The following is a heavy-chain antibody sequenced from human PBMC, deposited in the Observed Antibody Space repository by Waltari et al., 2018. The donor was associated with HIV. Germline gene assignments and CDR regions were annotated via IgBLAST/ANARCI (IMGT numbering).Heavy chain of an antibody. D-gene: IGHD6-19*01. V-gene: IGHV4-39*01. CDR1: GGSIASSDSF. J-gene: IGHJ1*01. Sequence: QVQLQESGPGFVKPSETLSLICNVSGGSIASSDSFWGWIRQSPAMNLEWVGSALYTRRPDVLTGQFFAKSSLKSRVALSVDTSKNQVSLRRTSVTAADTGLYYCVRHAAEFRPDFGWILAGVFEPWGLGTQVIVS. CDR2: ALYTRRPDVLTGQF. CDR3: VRHAAEFRPDFGWILAGVFEP.